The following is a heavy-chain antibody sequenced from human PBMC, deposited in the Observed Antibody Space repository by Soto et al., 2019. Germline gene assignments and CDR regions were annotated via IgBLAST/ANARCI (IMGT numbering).Heavy chain of an antibody. CDR3: ARALAAAGTLGELFDY. J-gene: IGHJ4*02. Sequence: SETLSLTCAVSSGSISSSNWWSWVRQPPGKGLEWIGEIYHSGSTNYNPSLKSRVTISVDKSKNQFSLKLSSVTAADTAVYYCARALAAAGTLGELFDYRAQRTPVTVSS. CDR1: SGSISSSNW. V-gene: IGHV4-4*02. CDR2: IYHSGST. D-gene: IGHD6-13*01.